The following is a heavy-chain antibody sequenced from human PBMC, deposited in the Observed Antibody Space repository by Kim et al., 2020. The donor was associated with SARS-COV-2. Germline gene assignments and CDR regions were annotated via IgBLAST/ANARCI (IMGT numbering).Heavy chain of an antibody. Sequence: VKGRCTHSRDNAKNSLYLQMNSLRADDTAVYYCARDVSPSFGTTFYDAFDFWGQGTMVTISS. D-gene: IGHD2-2*01. CDR3: ARDVSPSFGTTFYDAFDF. J-gene: IGHJ3*01. V-gene: IGHV3-11*05.